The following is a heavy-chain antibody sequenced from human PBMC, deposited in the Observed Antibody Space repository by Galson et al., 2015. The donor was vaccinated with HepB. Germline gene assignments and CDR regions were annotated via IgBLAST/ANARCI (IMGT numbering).Heavy chain of an antibody. CDR2: IYPGDSDT. V-gene: IGHV5-51*01. Sequence: QSGAEVKKPGESLKISCKGSGYSFTSYWIGWVRRMPGKGLEWMGIIYPGDSDTRYSPSFQGQVTISADKSTGTAYLQWSSLKASDTAMYYCARHDLGSGSYGVAFDTWGQGTVVTVSP. D-gene: IGHD1-26*01. CDR1: GYSFTSYW. J-gene: IGHJ3*02. CDR3: ARHDLGSGSYGVAFDT.